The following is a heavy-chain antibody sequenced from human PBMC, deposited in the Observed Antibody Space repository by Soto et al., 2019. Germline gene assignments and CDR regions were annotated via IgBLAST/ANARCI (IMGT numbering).Heavy chain of an antibody. CDR2: VYWDDDI. Sequence: QITLKESGPTLVKPTQTLTLTCTFSGFSLSTRGVGVGWIRQPPGKALEWLALVYWDDDIWYSPSLKNRLTINKDSSKNQVVLTMTKIYPLDTATYYRSHSPNGNMDYFDNWVQGTLVTVSS. CDR1: GFSLSTRGVG. J-gene: IGHJ4*02. CDR3: SHSPNGNMDYFDN. V-gene: IGHV2-5*02. D-gene: IGHD2-8*01.